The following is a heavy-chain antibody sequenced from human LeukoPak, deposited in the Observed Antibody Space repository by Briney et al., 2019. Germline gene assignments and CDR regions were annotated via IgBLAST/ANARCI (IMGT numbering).Heavy chain of an antibody. CDR2: ISGSGGYT. CDR1: GFTFSTFS. V-gene: IGHV3-23*01. CDR3: AKGIGWFDP. Sequence: GGSLRLSCAASGFTFSTFSMSWVRQAPGKGLEWVSSISGSGGYTYYADSVKGRFTISRDNSKNTLFLQMNSLRAEDTAVYYCAKGIGWFDPWGQGTLVTVSS. J-gene: IGHJ5*02.